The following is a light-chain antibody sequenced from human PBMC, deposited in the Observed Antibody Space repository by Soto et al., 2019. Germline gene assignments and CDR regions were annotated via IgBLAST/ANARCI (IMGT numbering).Light chain of an antibody. CDR2: EVS. CDR1: SSDIGSYNL. J-gene: IGLJ1*01. V-gene: IGLV2-23*02. Sequence: QSVLTQPASVSGSPGQSITISCTGTSSDIGSYNLVSWYQQHPGKAPKLMIYEVSKRPSGVSNRFSGSKSGNTASLTISGLQAEDEADYYCCSYAGSNTPYVFGTGTKATVL. CDR3: CSYAGSNTPYV.